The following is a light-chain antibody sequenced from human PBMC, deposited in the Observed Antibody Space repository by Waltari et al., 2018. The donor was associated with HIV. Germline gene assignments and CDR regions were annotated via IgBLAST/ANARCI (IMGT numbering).Light chain of an antibody. CDR2: EFS. Sequence: QSALTQPASVSGSPGQSITISCTGTSRYVGAYHYVPWYLQPPDTAPKLMIFEFSNRPSGISDIFSGSKSGNTASLTISGLQAEDEADYYCSSLTTTNTLIFGGGTKVTVL. J-gene: IGLJ2*01. CDR3: SSLTTTNTLI. CDR1: SRYVGAYHY. V-gene: IGLV2-14*01.